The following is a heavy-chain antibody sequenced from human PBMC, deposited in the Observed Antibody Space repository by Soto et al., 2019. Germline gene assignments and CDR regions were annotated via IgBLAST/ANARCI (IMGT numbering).Heavy chain of an antibody. CDR2: ISYDGSNK. Sequence: QVQLVESGGGVVQPGRSLRLSCAASGFTFSSYAMHWVRQAPGKGLEWVAVISYDGSNKYYADSVKGRFTISRDNSKNTLYLQMNSLRAEDTAVYYCASSGYSYGPDDYFDYWGQGTLVTVSS. V-gene: IGHV3-30-3*01. J-gene: IGHJ4*02. D-gene: IGHD5-18*01. CDR3: ASSGYSYGPDDYFDY. CDR1: GFTFSSYA.